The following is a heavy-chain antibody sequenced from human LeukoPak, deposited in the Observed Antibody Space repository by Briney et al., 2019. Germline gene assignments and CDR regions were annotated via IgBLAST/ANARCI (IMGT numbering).Heavy chain of an antibody. Sequence: ASVKVSCKASGYTFTSYDINWVRQATGRGLEWMGWMNPNSGNTGYAQKFQGRVTMTRNTSISTAYMELSSLRSEDTAVYYCARGLMDIVVVVAATEFNWIDPWGQGTLVTVSS. D-gene: IGHD2-15*01. J-gene: IGHJ5*02. V-gene: IGHV1-8*01. CDR3: ARGLMDIVVVVAATEFNWIDP. CDR1: GYTFTSYD. CDR2: MNPNSGNT.